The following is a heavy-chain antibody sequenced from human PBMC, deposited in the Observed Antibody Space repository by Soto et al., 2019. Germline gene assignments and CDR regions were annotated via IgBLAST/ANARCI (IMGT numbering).Heavy chain of an antibody. J-gene: IGHJ4*02. CDR3: AKRRGAGGHFDY. V-gene: IGHV3-23*01. CDR1: VFTFSSYA. D-gene: IGHD2-15*01. CDR2: VSIGGST. Sequence: HPWGSLRLSCAASVFTFSSYAMGWVRQGPGKGLEWVAVVSIGGSTHYADSVRGRFTISRDNSKNTLSLQMNSLTAEDTAVYFCAKRRGAGGHFDYWGQGALVTVSS.